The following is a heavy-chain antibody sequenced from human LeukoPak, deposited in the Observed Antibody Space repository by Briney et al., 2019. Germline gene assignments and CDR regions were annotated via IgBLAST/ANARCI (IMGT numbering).Heavy chain of an antibody. D-gene: IGHD3-10*01. CDR1: GFTFSSYG. V-gene: IGHV3-30*02. J-gene: IGHJ6*03. CDR3: AKSYGSGIHYYYMDV. Sequence: GGSLRLSCAASGFTFSSYGMHWVRQAPGKGLEWVAFIRYDGSNKYYADSVKGRFTISRDNSKNTLYLQMNSLRAEDTAVYYCAKSYGSGIHYYYMDVWGKGTTVTVSS. CDR2: IRYDGSNK.